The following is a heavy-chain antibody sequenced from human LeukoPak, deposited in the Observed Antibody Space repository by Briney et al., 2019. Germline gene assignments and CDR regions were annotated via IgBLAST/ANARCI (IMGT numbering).Heavy chain of an antibody. Sequence: GGYLRLSCAASGFTFSSYEMNWVRQAPGKGLEWVSYISSSGSTIYYADSVKGRFTISRDNAKNSLCLQMNSLRAEDTAVYYCARGGSSGYFYDTFDIWGQGTMVTVSS. CDR2: ISSSGSTI. CDR3: ARGGSSGYFYDTFDI. J-gene: IGHJ3*02. CDR1: GFTFSSYE. V-gene: IGHV3-48*03. D-gene: IGHD3-22*01.